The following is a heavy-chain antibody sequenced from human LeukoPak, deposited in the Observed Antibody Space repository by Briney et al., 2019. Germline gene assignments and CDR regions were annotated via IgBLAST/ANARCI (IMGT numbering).Heavy chain of an antibody. CDR1: GYTFTSYD. D-gene: IGHD3-10*01. J-gene: IGHJ4*02. V-gene: IGHV1-8*01. CDR3: ARDRRDYYGSGFDY. Sequence: SVKVSCKASGYTFTSYDINWVRQATGQGLEWMGWMNPNSGNTGYVQKFQGRVTMTRNTSISTAYMELSSLRSEDTAVYYCARDRRDYYGSGFDYWGQGTLVTVSS. CDR2: MNPNSGNT.